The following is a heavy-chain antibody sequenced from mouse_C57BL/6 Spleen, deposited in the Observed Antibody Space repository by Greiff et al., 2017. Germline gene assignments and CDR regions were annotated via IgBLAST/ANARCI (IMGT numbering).Heavy chain of an antibody. CDR3: ANSYYSNYYFAY. Sequence: VQLQQSGAELVKPGASVKISCKASGYAFSSYWMNWVKQRPGKGLEWIGQIYPGDGDTNYNGKCKGKATLTADKSSSTAYMQLSSLTSADSAVYFCANSYYSNYYFAYWGQGTLVTVSA. D-gene: IGHD2-5*01. V-gene: IGHV1-80*01. CDR1: GYAFSSYW. J-gene: IGHJ3*01. CDR2: IYPGDGDT.